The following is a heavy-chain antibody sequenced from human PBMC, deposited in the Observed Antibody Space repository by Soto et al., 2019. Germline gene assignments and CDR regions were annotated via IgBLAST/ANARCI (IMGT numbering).Heavy chain of an antibody. Sequence: SETLALTCSVSGDSISNLDYFWAWIRQPPGQALEYIGYIYKSATTYYNPSFESRVAISVDTSKSQFSLNVTSVTAADTAVYFCARGRYCLTGRCFPNWFDSWGQGALVTVSS. CDR1: GDSISNLDYF. CDR2: IYKSATT. V-gene: IGHV4-30-4*01. CDR3: ARGRYCLTGRCFPNWFDS. D-gene: IGHD7-27*01. J-gene: IGHJ5*01.